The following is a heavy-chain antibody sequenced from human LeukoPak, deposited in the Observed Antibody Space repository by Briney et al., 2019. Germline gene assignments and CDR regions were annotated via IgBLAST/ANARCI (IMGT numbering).Heavy chain of an antibody. J-gene: IGHJ4*02. CDR3: ARVSVDTAMVIRHYFDY. D-gene: IGHD5-18*01. CDR2: IYYSGST. V-gene: IGHV4-31*03. Sequence: SETLSLTCTVSGGSISSGGYYWSWTRQHPGKGLEWIGYIYYSGSTYYNPSLKSRVTISVDTSKNQFSLKLSSVTAADTAVYYCARVSVDTAMVIRHYFDYWGQGTLVTVSS. CDR1: GGSISSGGYY.